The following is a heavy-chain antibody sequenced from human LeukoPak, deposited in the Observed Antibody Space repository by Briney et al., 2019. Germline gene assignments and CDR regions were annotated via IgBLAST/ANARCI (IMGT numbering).Heavy chain of an antibody. D-gene: IGHD6-6*01. V-gene: IGHV4-39*07. CDR3: ARVEYSSSSVAYYYYYMDV. CDR2: IYYSGST. Sequence: SETLSLTCTVSGDSISTSNSYWGWIRQPPGKGLEWIGSIYYSGSTYYNPSLKSRVTISVDTSKNQFSLKLSSVTAADTAVYYCARVEYSSSSVAYYYYYMDVWGKGTTVTVSS. CDR1: GDSISTSNSY. J-gene: IGHJ6*03.